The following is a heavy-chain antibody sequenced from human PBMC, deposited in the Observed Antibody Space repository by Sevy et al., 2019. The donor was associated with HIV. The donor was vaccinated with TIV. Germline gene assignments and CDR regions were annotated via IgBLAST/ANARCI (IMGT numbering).Heavy chain of an antibody. J-gene: IGHJ5*02. V-gene: IGHV3-15*01. Sequence: GGSLRLSCAASGFTFNEAWMSWVRQAPGKGLEWVGRIKSRHDGGTIDYAAPVKGRFTIARDDSTDMLYLQMDRLTSEDTAVYYCTKGIVGATSDWYDPWGQGTLVTVSS. D-gene: IGHD1-26*01. CDR1: GFTFNEAW. CDR3: TKGIVGATSDWYDP. CDR2: IKSRHDGGTI.